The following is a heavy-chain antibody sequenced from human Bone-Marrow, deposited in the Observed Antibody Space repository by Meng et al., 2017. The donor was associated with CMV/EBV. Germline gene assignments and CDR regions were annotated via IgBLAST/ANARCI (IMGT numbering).Heavy chain of an antibody. CDR2: IYHSGST. J-gene: IGHJ3*02. CDR3: ARVGYYDSSGYYPDAFDI. CDR1: GGSFSGYY. V-gene: IGHV4-34*01. Sequence: SQTLSLTCAVYGGSFSGYYWSWVRQPPGKGLEWIGEIYHSGSTNYNPSLKSRVTISVDKSKNQFSLKLSSVTAADTAVYYCARVGYYDSSGYYPDAFDIWGQGTMVTVSS. D-gene: IGHD3-22*01.